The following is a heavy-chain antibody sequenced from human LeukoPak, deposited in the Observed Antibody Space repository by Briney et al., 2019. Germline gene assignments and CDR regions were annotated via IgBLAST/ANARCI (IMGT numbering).Heavy chain of an antibody. CDR1: GFTFSSYA. D-gene: IGHD2-21*02. J-gene: IGHJ4*02. CDR3: ARDATRGGDNDY. Sequence: GGSLRLSCAASGFTFSSYAMSWVRQAPGEGLEWVANINEDGSYKYHADSVKGRLTISRDNAKNSLYLQMNSLRAEDTAVYYCARDATRGGDNDYWGQGTRVIVSS. CDR2: INEDGSYK. V-gene: IGHV3-7*01.